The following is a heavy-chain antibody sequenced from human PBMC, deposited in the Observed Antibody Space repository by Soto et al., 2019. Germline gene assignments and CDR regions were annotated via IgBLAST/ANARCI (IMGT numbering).Heavy chain of an antibody. D-gene: IGHD6-13*01. V-gene: IGHV3-23*01. J-gene: IGHJ4*02. CDR1: GFTFSSYA. CDR3: AKDPLPYSSSWYGYFDY. Sequence: GGSLRLSCAASGFTFSSYAMSWVRQAPGKGLEWVSAISGSGGSTYYADSVKGRFTISRDNSKNTLYLQMNGLRAEDTAVYYCAKDPLPYSSSWYGYFDYWGQGTLVTVSS. CDR2: ISGSGGST.